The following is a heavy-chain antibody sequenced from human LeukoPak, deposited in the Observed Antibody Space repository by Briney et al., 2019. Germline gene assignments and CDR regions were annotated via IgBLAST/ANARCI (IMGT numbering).Heavy chain of an antibody. CDR3: ASQFMVRGVPGVFDI. CDR2: ISAYNGNT. V-gene: IGHV1-18*01. CDR1: GYTFTSYG. Sequence: ASVKVSCKASGYTFTSYGFSWVRQAPGQGLEWMGWISAYNGNTNFAQKLQGRVTMTTDTSTNTAYMELRGLRSDDTAVYYCASQFMVRGVPGVFDIWGQGTMVTVSS. J-gene: IGHJ3*02. D-gene: IGHD3-10*01.